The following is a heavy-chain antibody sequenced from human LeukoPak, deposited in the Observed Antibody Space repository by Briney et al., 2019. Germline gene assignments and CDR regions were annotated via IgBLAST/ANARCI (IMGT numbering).Heavy chain of an antibody. Sequence: PGGSLRLSCAASGFTFSSYEMNWVRQAPGKGLEWVSAISGSGGSTYYADSVKGRFTISRDNSKNTLYLQMNSLRAEDTAVYYCAKVTSSWYADYFDYWGQGTLVTVSS. D-gene: IGHD6-13*01. CDR1: GFTFSSYE. V-gene: IGHV3-23*01. J-gene: IGHJ4*02. CDR2: ISGSGGST. CDR3: AKVTSSWYADYFDY.